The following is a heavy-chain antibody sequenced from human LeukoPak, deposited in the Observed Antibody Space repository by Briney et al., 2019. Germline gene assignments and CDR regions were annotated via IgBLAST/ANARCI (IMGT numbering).Heavy chain of an antibody. J-gene: IGHJ3*02. CDR1: GGTFSSYT. CDR2: IIPILGIA. D-gene: IGHD6-6*01. CDR3: ARGPSSGAFDI. V-gene: IGHV1-69*02. Sequence: GASVKVSCEASGGTFSSYTISWVRQAPGQGLEWMGRIIPILGIANYAQKFQGRVTITADKSTSTAYMELSSLRSEDTAVYYCARGPSSGAFDIWGQGTMVTVSS.